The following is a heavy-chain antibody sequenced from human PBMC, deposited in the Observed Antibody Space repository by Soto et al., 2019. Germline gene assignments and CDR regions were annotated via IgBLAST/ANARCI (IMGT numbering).Heavy chain of an antibody. Sequence: GGSLRLSCVGSGFTFSTYSINWVRQAPGKGLEWVSSISSRSDIYYADSVKGRFTISRDNAKNSVSLQMNSLRAEDTAVYYCVREYTAWPLAYGLDVWGQGTTVTVSS. J-gene: IGHJ6*02. CDR2: ISSRSDI. CDR1: GFTFSTYS. D-gene: IGHD2-2*02. CDR3: VREYTAWPLAYGLDV. V-gene: IGHV3-21*01.